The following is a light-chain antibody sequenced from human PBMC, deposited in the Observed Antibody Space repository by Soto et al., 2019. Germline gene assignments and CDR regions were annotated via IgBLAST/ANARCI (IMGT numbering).Light chain of an antibody. J-gene: IGKJ5*01. CDR2: DAS. CDR1: QSVRSN. V-gene: IGKV3-15*01. CDR3: QQYNNWPPIT. Sequence: EIVMTQSPATLSVSPGERATLPCRASQSVRSNLAWYQQKPGQAPRLLIFDASTRATGIPARFSGSGSGTEFTLTISSLQSEDFAVYYCQQYNNWPPITFGQGTRLEIK.